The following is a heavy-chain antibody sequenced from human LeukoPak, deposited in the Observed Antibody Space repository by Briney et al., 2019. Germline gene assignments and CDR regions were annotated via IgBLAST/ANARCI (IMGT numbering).Heavy chain of an antibody. CDR2: INLSGGST. D-gene: IGHD3-10*01. J-gene: IGHJ4*02. Sequence: AASVKVSRTASGYTFTSYYMHWVRQAPGQGLEWMGIINLSGGSTSYAQKFQGRVTMTRDTSTSTVYMELSSLSSEDTAVYYCAREAYYGSGSYKSAGDYWGQGTLVTVSS. CDR1: GYTFTSYY. CDR3: AREAYYGSGSYKSAGDY. V-gene: IGHV1-46*01.